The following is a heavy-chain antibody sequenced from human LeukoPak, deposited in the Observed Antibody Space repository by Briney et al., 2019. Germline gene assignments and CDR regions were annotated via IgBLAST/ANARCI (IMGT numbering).Heavy chain of an antibody. V-gene: IGHV3-33*01. CDR3: ARDLADYGDYEGLDY. Sequence: PGRSLRLSCAASGFTFSSYGMHWVRQAPGKGLEWVAVIWYDGSNKYYADSVKGRFTISRDNSKNTLYLQMNSLRAEDTAVYYCARDLADYGDYEGLDYWGQGTLVTVSS. CDR1: GFTFSSYG. CDR2: IWYDGSNK. D-gene: IGHD4-17*01. J-gene: IGHJ4*02.